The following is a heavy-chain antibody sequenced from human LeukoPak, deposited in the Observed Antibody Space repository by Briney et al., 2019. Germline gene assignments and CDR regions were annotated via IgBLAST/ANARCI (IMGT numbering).Heavy chain of an antibody. Sequence: SVTVSYKASGGTFSTDALAGVRQVPGQGREWMGRIIPVFRTTNYAETFQGRVTITADKSTSTAYMQLSSLRSEDTAVYYCAREAGIAITGTILYFDLWGRGTLVTVSS. V-gene: IGHV1-69*06. CDR3: AREAGIAITGTILYFDL. CDR1: GGTFSTDA. CDR2: IIPVFRTT. J-gene: IGHJ2*01. D-gene: IGHD1/OR15-1a*01.